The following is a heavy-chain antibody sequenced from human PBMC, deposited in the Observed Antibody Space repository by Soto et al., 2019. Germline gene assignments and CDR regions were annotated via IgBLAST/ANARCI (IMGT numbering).Heavy chain of an antibody. J-gene: IGHJ6*02. CDR3: AKDQEGDIVLMVYAYYYYGMDV. V-gene: IGHV3-23*01. CDR1: GFTFSDSV. CDR2: MSGDGRT. Sequence: PEGSLRLSCVGSGFTFSDSVMSWVRQAPGKGLEWLSVMSGDGRTRYALSVTGRFTISRDNSKNTLYLQMRSLRAEDAAVYYCAKDQEGDIVLMVYAYYYYGMDVWGQGTTVTVSS. D-gene: IGHD2-8*01.